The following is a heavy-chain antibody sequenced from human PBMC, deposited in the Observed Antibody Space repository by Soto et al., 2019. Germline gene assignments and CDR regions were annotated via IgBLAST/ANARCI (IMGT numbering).Heavy chain of an antibody. D-gene: IGHD3-16*02. V-gene: IGHV1-69*01. J-gene: IGHJ4*02. CDR2: IIPLFGTT. Sequence: QVQLVQSGAEVKKPGSSVEVSCKAFGGTFSSYAISWVRQAPGQGLEWMGGIIPLFGTTNYAPKFQGRVAITADERARTAYMDLSSLKSEDTAVYYCATNNRASYHFDYWGQGTLVTVSS. CDR1: GGTFSSYA. CDR3: ATNNRASYHFDY.